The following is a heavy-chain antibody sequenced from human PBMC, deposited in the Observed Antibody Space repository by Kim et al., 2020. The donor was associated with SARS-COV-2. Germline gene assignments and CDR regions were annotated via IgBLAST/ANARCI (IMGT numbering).Heavy chain of an antibody. CDR2: INHSGST. Sequence: SETLSLTCAVYGGSFSGYYWSWIRQPPGKGLEWIGEINHSGSTNYNPSLKSRVTISVDTSKNQFSLKLSSVTAADTAVYYCARSRRITIFGVVIHRVGGMDVWGKGTPVTVSS. J-gene: IGHJ6*04. D-gene: IGHD3-3*01. CDR3: ARSRRITIFGVVIHRVGGMDV. V-gene: IGHV4-34*01. CDR1: GGSFSGYY.